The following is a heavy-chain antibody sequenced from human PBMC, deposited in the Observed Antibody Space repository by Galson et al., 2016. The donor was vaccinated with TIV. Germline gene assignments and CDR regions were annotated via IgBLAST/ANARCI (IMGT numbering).Heavy chain of an antibody. J-gene: IGHJ4*02. Sequence: TLSLTCNVSGDALTSHSWNRFRQSPRKGLEWIGDIHDIGTSNENPSLESRVTILLDAPKNQFFLRLTSVTADDTAVYYCARVPGRAPDYWGRGTLVIVSA. CDR2: IHDIGTS. D-gene: IGHD1-14*01. CDR3: ARVPGRAPDY. V-gene: IGHV4-59*11. CDR1: GDALTSHS.